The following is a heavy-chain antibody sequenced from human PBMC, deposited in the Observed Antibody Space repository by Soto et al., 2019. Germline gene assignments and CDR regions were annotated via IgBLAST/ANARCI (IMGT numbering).Heavy chain of an antibody. V-gene: IGHV3-11*01. CDR3: TKDPEGELLLLSY. CDR1: GFTFSDYY. Sequence: GGSLRLSCAASGFTFSDYYMSWISQDPGKGLEWVSYISSSGSTIYYADSVKGRFTISRDNAKNSLYLQMNSLRAEDTAVYYCTKDPEGELLLLSYWGQGTLVTVSS. D-gene: IGHD1-26*01. J-gene: IGHJ4*02. CDR2: ISSSGSTI.